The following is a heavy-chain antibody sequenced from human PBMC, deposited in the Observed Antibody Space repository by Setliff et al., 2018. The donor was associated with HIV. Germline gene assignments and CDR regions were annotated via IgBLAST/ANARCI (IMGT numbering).Heavy chain of an antibody. J-gene: IGHJ3*02. Sequence: ASVKVSCKASGYTFTSYGISWVRQAPGQGLEWMGWISAYNGNTDSAQKFQGRVTMTTDTSTSTAYMELRSLKSDDTAVYYCARGRFHIVVVTAMNAFDIWGQGTKVTVSS. V-gene: IGHV1-18*01. D-gene: IGHD2-21*02. CDR3: ARGRFHIVVVTAMNAFDI. CDR1: GYTFTSYG. CDR2: ISAYNGNT.